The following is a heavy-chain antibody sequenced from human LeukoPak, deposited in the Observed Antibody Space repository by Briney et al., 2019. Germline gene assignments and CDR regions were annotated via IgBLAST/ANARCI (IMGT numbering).Heavy chain of an antibody. Sequence: GGSLRLSCAASGFTFSDYCMSWIRQAPGKGLEWVSYIRSSNSYTNYADSVKGRFTISRNNAKNSLYLQMNSLRAEDTALYYCARLVTLLDFDYWGQGTLVTVSS. D-gene: IGHD4-23*01. CDR1: GFTFSDYC. V-gene: IGHV3-11*06. J-gene: IGHJ4*02. CDR2: IRSSNSYT. CDR3: ARLVTLLDFDY.